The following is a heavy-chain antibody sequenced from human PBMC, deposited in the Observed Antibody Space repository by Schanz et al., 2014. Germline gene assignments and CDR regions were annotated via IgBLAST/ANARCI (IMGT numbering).Heavy chain of an antibody. CDR1: GFTFDDYA. J-gene: IGHJ4*02. Sequence: EVQLVESGGGVVRPGGSLRLSCAASGFTFDDYAMSWVRQAPGKGLEWVSAINWSDGSTGYADSVKGRFTISRDNGKNSLYLQMNSLRAEDTALYYCARGVRIDYWGQGTLVTVSS. CDR2: INWSDGST. D-gene: IGHD3-3*01. CDR3: ARGVRIDY. V-gene: IGHV3-20*04.